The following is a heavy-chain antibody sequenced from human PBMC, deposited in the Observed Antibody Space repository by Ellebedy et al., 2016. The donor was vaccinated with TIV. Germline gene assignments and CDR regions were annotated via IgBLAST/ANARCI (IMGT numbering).Heavy chain of an antibody. CDR3: ARDISMVRGGLFYYYYGMDV. J-gene: IGHJ6*02. V-gene: IGHV3-30*01. CDR2: ISYDGGNK. Sequence: GESLKISCAASGFNFNNYAIHWVRQAPGKGLEWVAVISYDGGNKYYAESVAGRFTISRDDSKNTLYLQMDSLRAEDTAVYYCARDISMVRGGLFYYYYGMDVWGQGTTVTVSS. CDR1: GFNFNNYA. D-gene: IGHD3-10*01.